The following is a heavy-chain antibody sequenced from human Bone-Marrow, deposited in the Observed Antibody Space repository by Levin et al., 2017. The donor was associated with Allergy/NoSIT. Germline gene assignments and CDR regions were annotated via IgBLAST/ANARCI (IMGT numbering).Heavy chain of an antibody. CDR2: FSGSGGAT. J-gene: IGHJ4*02. CDR3: AKDRYCTSARCPVDY. V-gene: IGHV3-23*01. CDR1: GFNLREYA. D-gene: IGHD2-2*01. Sequence: GGSLRLSCAGSGFNLREYAVNWVRQAPGKGLEWVSAFSGSGGATYYADSVKGRFTISGDNSENTVYLQMDSLRAEDTAVYYCAKDRYCTSARCPVDYWGQGTLVTVSS.